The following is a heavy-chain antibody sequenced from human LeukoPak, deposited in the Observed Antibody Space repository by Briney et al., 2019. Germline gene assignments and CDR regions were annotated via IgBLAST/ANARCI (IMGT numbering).Heavy chain of an antibody. J-gene: IGHJ4*02. CDR2: ISSSSSYI. CDR1: GFTFSSYS. V-gene: IGHV3-21*01. D-gene: IGHD6-13*01. CDR3: ARDPPSQYSSSGFDY. Sequence: GGSLRLSCAASGFTFSSYSMNWVRQAPGKGLEWVSSISSSSSYIYYADSVKGRFTISRHNAKNSLYLQMNSLRAEDTAVYYCARDPPSQYSSSGFDYWGQGTLVTVSS.